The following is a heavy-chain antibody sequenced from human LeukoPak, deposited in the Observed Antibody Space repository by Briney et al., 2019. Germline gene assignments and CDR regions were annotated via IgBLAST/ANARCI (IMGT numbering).Heavy chain of an antibody. CDR2: IIPILGIA. J-gene: IGHJ4*02. CDR1: GGTFSSYA. Sequence: GASVKVSCKASGGTFSSYAISWVRQAPGQGLEWMGRIIPILGIANYAQKFQGRVTITADKSTSTAYMELSSLRSEDTAVYYCARGGQRITMVWGAYYFDYWGQGTLVTVSS. V-gene: IGHV1-69*04. CDR3: ARGGQRITMVWGAYYFDY. D-gene: IGHD3-10*01.